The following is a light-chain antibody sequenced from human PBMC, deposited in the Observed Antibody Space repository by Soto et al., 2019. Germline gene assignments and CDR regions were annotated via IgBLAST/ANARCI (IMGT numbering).Light chain of an antibody. CDR2: DAS. CDR3: QQANSLPLT. V-gene: IGKV1D-12*01. Sequence: DIQMTQSPSSVSASVGDRVTITCRASQDISTWLAWYQQKPGKAPNLLIYDASSLQSGVPSRFSGSGSGTDFTLNISSLQPEDFATYHCQQANSLPLTFVGGTKVEIK. J-gene: IGKJ4*01. CDR1: QDISTW.